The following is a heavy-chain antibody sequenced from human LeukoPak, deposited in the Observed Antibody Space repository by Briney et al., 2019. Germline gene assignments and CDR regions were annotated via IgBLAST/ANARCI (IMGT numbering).Heavy chain of an antibody. J-gene: IGHJ5*01. CDR2: INPNIGDA. CDR3: ARMALDGGDSIGFDS. D-gene: IGHD2-21*02. CDR1: GYAFTDDF. V-gene: IGHV1-2*02. Sequence: GASLKSSCEASGYAFTDDFIHWVRHAPGQGLEWMGWINPNIGDASYAQKFQDRVTMTRDRSINTAYMELSRLTSDDTAVYYCARMALDGGDSIGFDSWGQGTLVTVSS.